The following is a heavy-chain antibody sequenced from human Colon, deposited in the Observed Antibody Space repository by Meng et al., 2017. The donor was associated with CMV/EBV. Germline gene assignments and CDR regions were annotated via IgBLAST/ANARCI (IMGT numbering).Heavy chain of an antibody. V-gene: IGHV3-23*01. CDR3: SRDYTNAVVPDSLGY. CDR2: ISGTGEKT. J-gene: IGHJ4*02. Sequence: SGFPFSHYAMTWVRQAPGRGLEWVSTISGTGEKTYFADSLKGRVTISRDNSNNTLSLRLSGLRAEDTAIYYCSRDYTNAVVPDSLGYWGQGTLVTVSS. CDR1: GFPFSHYA. D-gene: IGHD2-8*01.